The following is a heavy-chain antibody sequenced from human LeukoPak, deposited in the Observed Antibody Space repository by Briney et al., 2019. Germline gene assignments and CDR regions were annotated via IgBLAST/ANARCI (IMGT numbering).Heavy chain of an antibody. CDR3: TTDVADPAYGGSYFDY. CDR1: GFTFSNAW. D-gene: IGHD1-26*01. V-gene: IGHV3-15*01. CDR2: IRPITDGGTT. Sequence: PARSMRLSCAASGFTFSNAWMSWVRQAPGKGLEYIGRIRPITDGGTTDYNAPVKGRFSISRDDSRNTLYLQLHSLKTEDTGVYYCTTDVADPAYGGSYFDYWGQGTLVTVSS. J-gene: IGHJ4*02.